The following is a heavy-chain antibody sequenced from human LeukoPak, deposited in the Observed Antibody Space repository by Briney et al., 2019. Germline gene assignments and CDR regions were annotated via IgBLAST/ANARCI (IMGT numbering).Heavy chain of an antibody. J-gene: IGHJ4*02. V-gene: IGHV1-69*05. CDR1: GGTFSSYA. Sequence: ASVKVSCKASGGTFSSYAISWVRQAPGQGLEWMGRIIPIFGTANYAQKFQGRVTITTDESTSTAYMELSSLRSEDTAVYYCARDDITIFGVVTPPGFDYWGPGTLVTVSS. CDR3: ARDDITIFGVVTPPGFDY. D-gene: IGHD3-3*01. CDR2: IIPIFGTA.